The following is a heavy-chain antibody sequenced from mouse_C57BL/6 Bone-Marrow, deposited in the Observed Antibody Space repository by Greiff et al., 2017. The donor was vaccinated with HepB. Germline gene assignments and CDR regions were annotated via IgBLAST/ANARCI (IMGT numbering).Heavy chain of an antibody. V-gene: IGHV5-4*01. CDR3: ARAPMITTSYYAMDY. D-gene: IGHD2-4*01. J-gene: IGHJ4*01. CDR2: ISDGGSYT. CDR1: GFTFSSYA. Sequence: EVQLVESGGGLVKPGGSLKLSCAASGFTFSSYAMSWVRQTPEKRLEWVATISDGGSYTYYPENVKGRFTISRDNAKNNLYLQMSHLKSEDTAMYYCARAPMITTSYYAMDYWGQGTSVTVSS.